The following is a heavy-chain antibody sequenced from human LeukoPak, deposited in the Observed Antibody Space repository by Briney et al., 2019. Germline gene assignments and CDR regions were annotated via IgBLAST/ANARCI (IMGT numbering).Heavy chain of an antibody. CDR1: GYTFTNYV. V-gene: IGHV1-3*01. J-gene: IGHJ6*04. CDR2: SNGGNGNT. D-gene: IGHD2-15*01. Sequence: ASVKVSCKASGYTFTNYVMHWVRQAPGQRLEWMGWSNGGNGNTKYSQKFQGRVTITRDTSASTAYMELSSVRSEDTAVYYCARDPLFCSGGSCTPYYYGLDVWGKGTTVTVSS. CDR3: ARDPLFCSGGSCTPYYYGLDV.